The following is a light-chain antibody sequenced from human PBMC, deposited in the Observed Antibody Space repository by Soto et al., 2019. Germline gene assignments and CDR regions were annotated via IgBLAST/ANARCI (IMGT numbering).Light chain of an antibody. J-gene: IGKJ2*01. CDR1: QSVSSY. CDR2: DVS. V-gene: IGKV3-11*01. CDR3: QQYDSSPRYT. Sequence: EVVLTQSPDTLSLSPGGSATLSCRASQSVSSYLAWYQQRPGQALRLLIYDVSKRATGIPARFSGSGSRTDFTLTINSLEPEDFAVYYCQQYDSSPRYTFGQGTKLEIK.